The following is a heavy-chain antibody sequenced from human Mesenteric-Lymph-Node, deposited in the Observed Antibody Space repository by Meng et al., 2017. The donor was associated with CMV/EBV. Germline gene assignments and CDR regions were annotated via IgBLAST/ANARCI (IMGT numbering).Heavy chain of an antibody. J-gene: IGHJ5*02. CDR3: AREAPLISAFDP. V-gene: IGHV3-53*01. CDR2: ISSGGTT. Sequence: GESLKLSCVTSGFSVSYNYMAWVRQAPGKGLECVSAISSGGTTKYADSVKGRFTISRDNSKNTLYLQMNSLRADDTAVYYCAREAPLISAFDPWGRGTLVTVSS. CDR1: GFSVSYNY.